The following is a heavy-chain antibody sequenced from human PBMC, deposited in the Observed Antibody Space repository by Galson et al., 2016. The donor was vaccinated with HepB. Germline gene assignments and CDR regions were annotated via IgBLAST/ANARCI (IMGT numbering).Heavy chain of an antibody. V-gene: IGHV3-74*03. D-gene: IGHD3-9*01. Sequence: SLRLSCAASGFAFSGYWMHWVRQVPGKGLLWVSAINKDGSDTKYADSVKGRFSISRDNAKNPLYLQLQGLRAEDTAIYYCARRGTNYEVLTDTNHYYYGFDVWGQGTTVTVSS. CDR1: GFAFSGYW. CDR3: ARRGTNYEVLTDTNHYYYGFDV. J-gene: IGHJ6*02. CDR2: INKDGSDT.